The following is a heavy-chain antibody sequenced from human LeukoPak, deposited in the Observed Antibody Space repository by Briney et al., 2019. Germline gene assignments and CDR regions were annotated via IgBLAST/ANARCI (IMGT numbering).Heavy chain of an antibody. D-gene: IGHD2-2*01. J-gene: IGHJ6*03. V-gene: IGHV1-2*02. CDR1: GYTFTGYY. CDR2: INPNSGGT. Sequence: EASVKVSCKASGYTFTGYYMHWVRQAPGQGLEWMGWINPNSGGTNYAQKFQGRVTMTRDTSISTAYMELSRLRSDDTAVYYCARDARYCSSTSCYVLYYYMDVWGKGTTVTISS. CDR3: ARDARYCSSTSCYVLYYYMDV.